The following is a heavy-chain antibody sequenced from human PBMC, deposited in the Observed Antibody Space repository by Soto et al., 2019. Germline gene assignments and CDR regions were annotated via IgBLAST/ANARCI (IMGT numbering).Heavy chain of an antibody. CDR1: GFSVSSNY. D-gene: IGHD3-9*01. V-gene: IGHV3-53*01. Sequence: PGGSLRLSCAASGFSVSSNYMSWVRQAPGKGLEWVSVIYSGGSTYYADSVKGRFTISRDNSKNTLYLQMNSLRAEDTAVYYCARESGEEYYDILIGYYRRRYYYGMDVWGQGTTVTVSS. CDR2: IYSGGST. CDR3: ARESGEEYYDILIGYYRRRYYYGMDV. J-gene: IGHJ6*02.